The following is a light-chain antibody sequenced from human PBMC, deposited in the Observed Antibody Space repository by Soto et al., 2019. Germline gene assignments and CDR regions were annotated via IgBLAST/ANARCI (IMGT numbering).Light chain of an antibody. Sequence: QSVLTQPPSVSGAPGQTVAISCTGTSSNIVPGFDVHWYQQLPGTAPKLVLYGNTIRPSGVPDRFSGSRSGSPASLVITGLRAEDEADYYCQSYYSSLTGSVFGTGTKVTVL. CDR2: GNT. CDR1: SSNIVPGFD. V-gene: IGLV1-40*01. J-gene: IGLJ1*01. CDR3: QSYYSSLTGSV.